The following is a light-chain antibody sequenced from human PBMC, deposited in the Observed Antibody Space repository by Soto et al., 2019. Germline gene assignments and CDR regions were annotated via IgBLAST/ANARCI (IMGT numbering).Light chain of an antibody. CDR3: QRYGHSRT. CDR1: QSVSSNY. V-gene: IGKV3-20*01. J-gene: IGKJ1*01. Sequence: EIVVREYIDRLSLSVRERATLSCMASQSVSSNYLAWYQQKPGQAPRLLMYGASNRATGIPDRFSGSGSETDFTLHTSRLGPEDIAVYSCQRYGHSRTFVQGTKVDIK. CDR2: GAS.